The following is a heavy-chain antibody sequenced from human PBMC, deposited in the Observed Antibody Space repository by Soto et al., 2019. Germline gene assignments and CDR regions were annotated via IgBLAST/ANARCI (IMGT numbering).Heavy chain of an antibody. J-gene: IGHJ6*02. CDR3: TTDRYYYDSSGYWVYYGMDV. V-gene: IGHV3-15*07. CDR1: GFTFSNAW. CDR2: IKSKTDGGTT. D-gene: IGHD3-22*01. Sequence: EVQLVESGGGLVKPGGSLRLSCAASGFTFSNAWMNWVRQAPGKGLEWVGRIKSKTDGGTTDYAAPVKGRFTISRDDSKNTLYLQMNSLNTEDTAVYYCTTDRYYYDSSGYWVYYGMDVWGQGTTVTVSS.